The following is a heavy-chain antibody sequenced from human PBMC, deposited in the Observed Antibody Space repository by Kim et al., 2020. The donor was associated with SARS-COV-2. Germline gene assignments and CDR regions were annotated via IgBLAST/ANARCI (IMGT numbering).Heavy chain of an antibody. CDR2: ISWDSASI. D-gene: IGHD2-15*01. J-gene: IGHJ4*01. V-gene: IGHV3-9*01. CDR1: GFTFDGYA. CDR3: ARASCTGGTCYCLDY. Sequence: GGSLRLSCAASGFTFDGYAMHWVRQAPGKGLEWVSGISWDSASIVYADSVKGRFTISRDNAKNSLYLQVDSLRAEDTALYYCARASCTGGTCYCLDY.